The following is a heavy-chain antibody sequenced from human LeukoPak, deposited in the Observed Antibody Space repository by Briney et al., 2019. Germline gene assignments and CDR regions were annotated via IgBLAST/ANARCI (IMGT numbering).Heavy chain of an antibody. V-gene: IGHV4-30-4*01. CDR1: GGSISSGDYY. Sequence: SETLSLTCTVSGGSISSGDYYWSWIRQPPGKGLEWIGYIYYSGSTYYNPSLKSRVTISVDTSKNQFSLKLASVTAADTAVYYCARKGILPSQNRAFDIWGQGTMVTVSS. D-gene: IGHD1-14*01. CDR2: IYYSGST. CDR3: ARKGILPSQNRAFDI. J-gene: IGHJ3*02.